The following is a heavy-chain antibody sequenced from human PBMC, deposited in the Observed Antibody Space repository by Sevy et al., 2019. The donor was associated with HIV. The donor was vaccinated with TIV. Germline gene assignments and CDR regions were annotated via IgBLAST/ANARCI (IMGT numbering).Heavy chain of an antibody. Sequence: ASVKVSCKASGYTFTGYYMHWMRQAPGQGLEWMGWINPDSGGPIYAPKFQGRVTLTRDPSISTAYMDLSRLKSDDTAGYYCGRDDRDGYFEYWGQGTLVTVSS. J-gene: IGHJ4*02. V-gene: IGHV1-2*02. CDR2: INPDSGGP. CDR3: GRDDRDGYFEY. CDR1: GYTFTGYY.